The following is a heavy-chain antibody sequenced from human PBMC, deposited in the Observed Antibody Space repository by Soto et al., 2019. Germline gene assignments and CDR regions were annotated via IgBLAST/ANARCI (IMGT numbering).Heavy chain of an antibody. D-gene: IGHD2-15*01. CDR3: ARGTDCSGGSCYPEGAFDI. V-gene: IGHV3-66*01. CDR2: IYSGGST. CDR1: GFTVSSNY. J-gene: IGHJ3*02. Sequence: EVQLVESGGGLVQPGGSLRLSCAASGFTVSSNYMSWVRQAPGKGLEWVSVIYSGGSTYYADSVKGRFTISRDNSKNTLYLQMNSLRAEVTAVYYCARGTDCSGGSCYPEGAFDIWGQGTMVTVSS.